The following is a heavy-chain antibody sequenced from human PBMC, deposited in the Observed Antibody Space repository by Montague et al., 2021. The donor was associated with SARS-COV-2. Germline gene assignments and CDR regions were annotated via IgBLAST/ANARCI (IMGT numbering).Heavy chain of an antibody. Sequence: SETLSLTCNVSGASINDYYWNWLRQSPGKRLEWIGYVYTAVRTSYNPSLKGRVTISLDTPKSQISLKLTSMTAADAAVYFCARRAAGGLFYFDYWGLGTLVSVSS. V-gene: IGHV4-59*01. D-gene: IGHD6-25*01. CDR2: VYTAVRT. J-gene: IGHJ4*02. CDR1: GASINDYY. CDR3: ARRAAGGLFYFDY.